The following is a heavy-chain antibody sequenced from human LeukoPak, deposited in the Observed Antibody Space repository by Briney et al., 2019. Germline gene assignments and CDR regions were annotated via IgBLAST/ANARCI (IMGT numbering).Heavy chain of an antibody. CDR1: GGSISSGYY. J-gene: IGHJ6*03. Sequence: MTSETLSLTCAVSGGSISSGYYWGWIRQSPGKGLEWIGSIYHSGSTYYNPSLKSRVTISVDTSKNQFSLKLSSVTAADTAVYYCARQIVVVVAATGSSYHYYYMDVWGKGTTVTVSS. V-gene: IGHV4-38-2*01. D-gene: IGHD2-15*01. CDR3: ARQIVVVVAATGSSYHYYYMDV. CDR2: IYHSGST.